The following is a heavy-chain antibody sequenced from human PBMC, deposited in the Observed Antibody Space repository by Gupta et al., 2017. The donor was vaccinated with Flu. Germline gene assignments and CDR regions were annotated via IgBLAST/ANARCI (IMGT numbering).Heavy chain of an antibody. CDR3: AREGGRYCSGGSCS. V-gene: IGHV3-21*01. CDR2: ISSSSSYI. Sequence: EVQLVESGGGLVKPGGSLRLSCAASGFTFSSYSMNWVRQAPGKGLEWVSSISSSSSYIYYADSVKGRFTISRDNAKNSLYLQMNSLRAEDTAVYYCAREGGRYCSGGSCSWGQGTLVTVSS. D-gene: IGHD2-15*01. CDR1: GFTFSSYS. J-gene: IGHJ4*02.